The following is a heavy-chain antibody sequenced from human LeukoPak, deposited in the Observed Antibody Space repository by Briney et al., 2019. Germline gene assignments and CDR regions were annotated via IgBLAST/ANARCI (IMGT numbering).Heavy chain of an antibody. V-gene: IGHV1-69*13. Sequence: TVKVSCKASGGTFSSYAISWVRQAPGQGLEWMGGIIPIFGTANYAQKFQGRVTITADESTSTAYMELSSLRSEDTAVYYCAGSLPYYDSSGYYYPLPFDYWGQGTLVTVSS. CDR1: GGTFSSYA. CDR2: IIPIFGTA. CDR3: AGSLPYYDSSGYYYPLPFDY. J-gene: IGHJ4*02. D-gene: IGHD3-22*01.